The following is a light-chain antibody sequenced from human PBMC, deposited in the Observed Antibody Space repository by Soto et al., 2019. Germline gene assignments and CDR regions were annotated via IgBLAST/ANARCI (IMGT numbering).Light chain of an antibody. CDR3: QQYGSSPWT. CDR2: GAS. CDR1: QSVSSSY. Sequence: EIVLTQSPGTLSLSPGERATLSCRASQSVSSSYLAWYQQKPGLAPRLLMYGASSRATGIPDRFIGNGSGTDFTLTISRLEPEDFAVYYCQQYGSSPWTFGQGTEVEIK. V-gene: IGKV3-20*01. J-gene: IGKJ1*01.